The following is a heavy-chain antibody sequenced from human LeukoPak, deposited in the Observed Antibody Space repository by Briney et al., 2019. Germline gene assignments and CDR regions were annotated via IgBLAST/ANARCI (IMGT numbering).Heavy chain of an antibody. D-gene: IGHD3-3*01. Sequence: GGSLRLSCAASGFTVSSNYMSWVRQAPGKGLEWVANIKQDGSEKYYVDSVKGRFTISRDNAKNSLYLQMNSLRAEDTAVYYCARDQRAYDSWGQGTLVTVSS. CDR1: GFTVSSNY. V-gene: IGHV3-7*03. J-gene: IGHJ4*02. CDR3: ARDQRAYDS. CDR2: IKQDGSEK.